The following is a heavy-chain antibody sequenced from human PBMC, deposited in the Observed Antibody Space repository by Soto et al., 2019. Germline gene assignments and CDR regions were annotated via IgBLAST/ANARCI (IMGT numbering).Heavy chain of an antibody. J-gene: IGHJ4*02. V-gene: IGHV3-21*01. CDR3: AREDRDSSGWYVDY. CDR1: GFTFSSYS. Sequence: EVQLVESGGGLVKPGGSLRLSCAASGFTFSSYSMNWVRQAPGKGLEWVSSISSSSYIYYADSVKDRFTISRDNAKNSLYLQMNSLRAEDTAVYYCAREDRDSSGWYVDYWGQGTLVTVSS. CDR2: ISSSSYI. D-gene: IGHD6-19*01.